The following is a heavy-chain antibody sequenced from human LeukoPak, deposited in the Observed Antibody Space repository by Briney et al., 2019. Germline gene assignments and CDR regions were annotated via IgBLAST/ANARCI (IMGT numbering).Heavy chain of an antibody. Sequence: KSSETLSLTCTVSNGSLSGYYWSWVRQSPGKGLEWIGDIYYSGNTNYNPSLKDRVAISVDTSKSQFSLNLTSVTAADTAVYYCARHSYYYYYGLEVWGQGTTVTVSS. CDR1: NGSLSGYY. J-gene: IGHJ6*02. CDR2: IYYSGNT. CDR3: ARHSYYYYYGLEV. V-gene: IGHV4-59*08.